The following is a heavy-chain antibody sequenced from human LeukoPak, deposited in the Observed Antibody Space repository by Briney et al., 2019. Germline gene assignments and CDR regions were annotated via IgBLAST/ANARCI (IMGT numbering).Heavy chain of an antibody. Sequence: GESLKISCKGSGYSFTSYWIGWARQMPGKGLEWMGIINPGDSNTRYSPSFQGQVTISADKSISTAYLQWSSLKASDTAMYYCASQPIAVAGTNYYYGMDVWGQGTTVTVSS. CDR1: GYSFTSYW. CDR2: INPGDSNT. J-gene: IGHJ6*02. CDR3: ASQPIAVAGTNYYYGMDV. D-gene: IGHD6-19*01. V-gene: IGHV5-51*01.